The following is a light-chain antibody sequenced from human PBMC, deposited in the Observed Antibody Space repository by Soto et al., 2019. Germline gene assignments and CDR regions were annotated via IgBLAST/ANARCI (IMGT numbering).Light chain of an antibody. CDR2: KAS. CDR3: QHYNSYSEA. J-gene: IGKJ1*01. CDR1: QSISSW. Sequence: DLQMTQSPTTLSASVGARVTITCRASQSISSWLAWYQQKPGKAPKLLIYKASSLESGVPSRFSGSGSGTEFTLTISSLQPDVFATYYCQHYNSYSEAVGQGTKVDIK. V-gene: IGKV1-5*03.